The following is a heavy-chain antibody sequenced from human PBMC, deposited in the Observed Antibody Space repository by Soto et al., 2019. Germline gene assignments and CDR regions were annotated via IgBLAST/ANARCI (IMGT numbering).Heavy chain of an antibody. CDR1: DGSLSRYY. J-gene: IGHJ6*03. D-gene: IGHD3-3*01. CDR2: ISHSGST. CDR3: AKCPLESGYLHYYSMDV. Sequence: SETLSLTCTFSDGSLSRYYWSLIRQPPGKGLEWIGHISHSGSTSYNPSLKSRVTVSLDTSQNQFSLKVRSVTAADTAVYYCAKCPLESGYLHYYSMDVWGKGTTVTVSS. V-gene: IGHV4-59*01.